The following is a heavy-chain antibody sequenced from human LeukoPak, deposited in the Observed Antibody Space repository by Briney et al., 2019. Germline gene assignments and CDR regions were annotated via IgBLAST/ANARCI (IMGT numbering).Heavy chain of an antibody. D-gene: IGHD4-17*01. CDR1: GFTSIRYW. CDR3: ERQKDTVVYAATRDDDYGEYVDYYYYMDL. V-gene: IGHV3-7*01. Sequence: PWGSLGPSRATSGFTSIRYWRCWGRQAPGKGLGGVSKIKEEGSEKSYVDSVKGRVTSSRRNAKNSLSMQIKSPIVDDSAVYYCERQKDTVVYAATRDDDYGEYVDYYYYMDLWGKGTLVTVSS. CDR2: IKEEGSEK. J-gene: IGHJ6*03.